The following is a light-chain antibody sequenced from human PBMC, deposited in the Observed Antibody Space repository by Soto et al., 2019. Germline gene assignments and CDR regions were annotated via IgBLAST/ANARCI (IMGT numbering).Light chain of an antibody. J-gene: IGKJ3*01. V-gene: IGKV3-11*01. Sequence: EIVLTQSPATLSVSPGERATLSCRASQSVRSDLAWYQQKPGQAPRLLIYDASNRATGIPARFSGSGSGIDFTLTISSLEPEDFAVYYCQQRSNWPPVFTFGPGTKVDIK. CDR1: QSVRSD. CDR3: QQRSNWPPVFT. CDR2: DAS.